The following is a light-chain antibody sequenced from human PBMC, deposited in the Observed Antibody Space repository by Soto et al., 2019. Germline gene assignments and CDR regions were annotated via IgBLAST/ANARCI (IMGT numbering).Light chain of an antibody. CDR1: QSISSY. Sequence: DIQMTQSPSSLSASVGDRVTITCRASQSISSYLNCYQQKPGKAPKLLIYAAARLQSGVPSRFSGGGSGTDFTLTISSLQPEDFATYYCQQSYSTLYTFGQGTKLEIK. V-gene: IGKV1-39*01. CDR3: QQSYSTLYT. J-gene: IGKJ2*01. CDR2: AAA.